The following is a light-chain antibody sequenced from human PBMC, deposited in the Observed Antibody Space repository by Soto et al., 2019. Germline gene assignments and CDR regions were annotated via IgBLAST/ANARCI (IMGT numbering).Light chain of an antibody. Sequence: EIVLTQSPGTLSLSPGDRATLSCRASQSVTSSYLAWYQQKPGQAPRLLIYGASSRATGIPDSFSASGSGPGFTLTISRLEPEDFAGYYCQQYGNYPITSGQGTRLEIK. CDR2: GAS. V-gene: IGKV3-20*01. CDR3: QQYGNYPIT. CDR1: QSVTSSY. J-gene: IGKJ5*01.